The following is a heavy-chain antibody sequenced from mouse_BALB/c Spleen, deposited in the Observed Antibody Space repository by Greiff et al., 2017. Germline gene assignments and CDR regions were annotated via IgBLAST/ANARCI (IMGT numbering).Heavy chain of an antibody. V-gene: IGHV1S56*01. CDR1: GFNFTSYD. CDR3: ARSYYGGSWFAY. D-gene: IGHD1-1*01. Sequence: VQLQQSGAELVKPGASVKLSCKASGFNFTSYDINWVRQRPEQGLEWIGWIFPGDGSTKYNEKFKGKATLTTVKSSSTAYMQLSRLTSEVSAVYFCARSYYGGSWFAYWGQGTLVTVSA. CDR2: IFPGDGST. J-gene: IGHJ3*01.